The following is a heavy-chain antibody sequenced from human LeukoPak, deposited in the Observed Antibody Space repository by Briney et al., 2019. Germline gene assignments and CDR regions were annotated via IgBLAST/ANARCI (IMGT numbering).Heavy chain of an antibody. CDR3: ARDQYTNSGNWFDP. CDR2: INSAGSST. CDR1: GFTFSSYW. V-gene: IGHV3-74*01. D-gene: IGHD7-27*01. J-gene: IGHJ5*02. Sequence: GGSLILYCAASGFTFSSYWMHWVRQAPGKGLVLVSRINSAGSSTSYADSVKGRFTISRDNAKHTLYLQMNSLRAEDTAVYFCARDQYTNSGNWFDPWGQGTLVTVSS.